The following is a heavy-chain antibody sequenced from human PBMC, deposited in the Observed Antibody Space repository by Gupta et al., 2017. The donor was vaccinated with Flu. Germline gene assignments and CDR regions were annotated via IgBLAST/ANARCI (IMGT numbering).Heavy chain of an antibody. J-gene: IGHJ4*02. Sequence: QVQLVQSGAEVKKPGSSVKVSCKASGGTFSSNAISWVRQAPGQGLEWMGGIIPIFGTANYAQKFQGRVTITADKSTSTACMELRSLRSEDTAVYYGAKEGGAGWIEGTGALDYWGQGTLVTVSS. CDR1: GGTFSSNA. CDR3: AKEGGAGWIEGTGALDY. CDR2: IIPIFGTA. D-gene: IGHD5-12*01. V-gene: IGHV1-69*06.